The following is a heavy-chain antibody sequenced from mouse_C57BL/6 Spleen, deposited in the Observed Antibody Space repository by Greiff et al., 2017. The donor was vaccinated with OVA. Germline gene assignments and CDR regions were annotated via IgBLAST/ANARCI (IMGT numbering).Heavy chain of an antibody. CDR1: GYTFTDYY. Sequence: VQLQQSGPELVKPGASVKISCKASGYTFTDYYMNWVKQSHGKSLEWIGDINPNNGGTSYNQKFKGKATLTVDKSSSTAYMELRSLTSEDSAVYYCARWGYDRAYWGQGTLVTVSA. V-gene: IGHV1-26*01. D-gene: IGHD2-14*01. CDR3: ARWGYDRAY. J-gene: IGHJ3*01. CDR2: INPNNGGT.